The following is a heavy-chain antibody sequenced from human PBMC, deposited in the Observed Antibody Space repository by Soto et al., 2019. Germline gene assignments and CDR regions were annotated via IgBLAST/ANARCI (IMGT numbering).Heavy chain of an antibody. Sequence: GGSLRLSCAASGFTFSSYAMHWVRQAPGKGLEWVAVISYDGSNKYYADSVKGRFTISIDNSKNTLYLQMNSLRAEDTAVYYCARGPVDTAMVLFDYWGQGTLVTVSS. D-gene: IGHD5-18*01. CDR1: GFTFSSYA. J-gene: IGHJ4*02. CDR2: ISYDGSNK. V-gene: IGHV3-30-3*01. CDR3: ARGPVDTAMVLFDY.